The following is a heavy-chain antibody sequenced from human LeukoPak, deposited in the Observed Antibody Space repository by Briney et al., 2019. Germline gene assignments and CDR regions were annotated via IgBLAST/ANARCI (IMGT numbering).Heavy chain of an antibody. CDR1: GGSISSGTYY. J-gene: IGHJ4*02. D-gene: IGHD6-19*01. CDR3: ARGRGHLSSGWYVFDY. V-gene: IGHV4-39*01. Sequence: SETLSLTCTVSGGSISSGTYYWVWIRQPPGKGLEWIGNIYYSGSTYYNPSLKSRVTISLDTSKNQFSLKLSSVTAADTAVYYCARGRGHLSSGWYVFDYWGQGTLVTVSS. CDR2: IYYSGST.